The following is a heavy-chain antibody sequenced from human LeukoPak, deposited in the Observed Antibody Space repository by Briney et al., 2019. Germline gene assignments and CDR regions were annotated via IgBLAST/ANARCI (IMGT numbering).Heavy chain of an antibody. CDR2: IYYSGST. D-gene: IGHD1-26*01. CDR1: GGSISSSSYY. Sequence: SETLSLTCTLSGGSISSSSYYWGWIRQPPGKGLEWIGSIYYSGSTYYNPSLKSRVTISVDTSKNQFSLKLSSVTAADTAVYYCARRRSGSYRENFDYWGQGTLVTVSS. V-gene: IGHV4-39*01. J-gene: IGHJ4*02. CDR3: ARRRSGSYRENFDY.